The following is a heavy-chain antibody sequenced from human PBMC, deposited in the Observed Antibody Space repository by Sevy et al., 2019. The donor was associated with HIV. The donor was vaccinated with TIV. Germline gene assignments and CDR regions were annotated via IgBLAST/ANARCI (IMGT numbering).Heavy chain of an antibody. D-gene: IGHD2-2*01. J-gene: IGHJ5*02. CDR3: ARSPPVVVVPGAPSWFDP. V-gene: IGHV4-34*01. CDR2: INHSGST. Sequence: SETLSLTCAVHGGSFSGYYWSWIRQPRGKGLEWIGEINHSGSTNYNPSLKSRVTISVDTSKKQFSLKLSSVTAADTAVYYCARSPPVVVVPGAPSWFDPWGQGTMVTVYS. CDR1: GGSFSGYY.